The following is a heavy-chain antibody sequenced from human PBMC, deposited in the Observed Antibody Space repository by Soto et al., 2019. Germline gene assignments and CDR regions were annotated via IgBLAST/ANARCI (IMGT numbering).Heavy chain of an antibody. D-gene: IGHD2-15*01. CDR1: GGSTSSGGYY. V-gene: IGHV4-31*03. CDR2: VYYSGST. Sequence: QVQLQESGPRLVKPSQTLSLTCTVSGGSTSSGGYYWSWIRQYPGKGLEWIGFVYYSGSTYYNPSLKSRVIISVDTSKKQFSLKLSSVTAADSAVYYCARDPALKWFDPWGQGTLVTVSS. J-gene: IGHJ5*02. CDR3: ARDPALKWFDP.